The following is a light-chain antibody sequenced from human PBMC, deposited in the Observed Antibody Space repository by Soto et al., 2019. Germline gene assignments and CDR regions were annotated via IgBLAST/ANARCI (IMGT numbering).Light chain of an antibody. CDR1: QTISRW. CDR3: QEYNNYWT. J-gene: IGKJ1*01. V-gene: IGKV1-5*01. Sequence: DIRMTQSPSTLSGSVGDRVTITCRASQTISRWLAWYQQKPGKAPRLLIYTASTLESGVPSRFSASGSGTEFTLTISSLHPDDFATYYCQEYNNYWTFGQGTKVDIK. CDR2: TAS.